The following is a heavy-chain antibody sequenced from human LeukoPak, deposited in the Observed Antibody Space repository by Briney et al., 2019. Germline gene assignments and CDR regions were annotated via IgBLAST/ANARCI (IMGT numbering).Heavy chain of an antibody. J-gene: IGHJ4*02. V-gene: IGHV4-59*01. CDR2: IYYSGST. Sequence: SETLSLTCTVSGGSISSYYWSCLRQPPGKGLEWLGYIYYSGSTNYNPSLKSRVTISVDTSKNQFSPKLSSVTAADTAVYYCARTPYRGSNSGSYTDYWGQGILVTVSS. D-gene: IGHD1-26*01. CDR3: ARTPYRGSNSGSYTDY. CDR1: GGSISSYY.